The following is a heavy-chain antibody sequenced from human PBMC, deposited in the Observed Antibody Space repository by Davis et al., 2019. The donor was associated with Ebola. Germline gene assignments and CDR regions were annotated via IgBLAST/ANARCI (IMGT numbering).Heavy chain of an antibody. CDR2: IYWDDDK. J-gene: IGHJ5*02. CDR1: GFSLSTTGLG. Sequence: SGPTLVKPTQTFTLTCSFSGFSLSTTGLGVGWIRQPPGKALEWLALIYWDDDKRYSPSLRSRLTISKDTSKNQLVLTMTNMDPLDTATYYCAHKAYGSLANWFGPWGQGTLVTVSS. V-gene: IGHV2-5*02. CDR3: AHKAYGSLANWFGP. D-gene: IGHD4-17*01.